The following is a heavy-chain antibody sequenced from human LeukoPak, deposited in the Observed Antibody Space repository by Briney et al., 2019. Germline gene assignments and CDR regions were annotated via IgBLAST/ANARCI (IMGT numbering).Heavy chain of an antibody. V-gene: IGHV1-46*01. CDR2: INPSGGST. J-gene: IGHJ3*02. D-gene: IGHD2-15*01. CDR3: ARVGYPYAFDI. CDR1: GYTFTSYY. Sequence: ASVKVSCKASGYTFTSYYMHWVRQAPGQGLEWMGIINPSGGSTSYAQKFQGSVTMTRDTSTSTVYMELSSLRSEDTAVYYCARVGYPYAFDIWGQGTMVTVSS.